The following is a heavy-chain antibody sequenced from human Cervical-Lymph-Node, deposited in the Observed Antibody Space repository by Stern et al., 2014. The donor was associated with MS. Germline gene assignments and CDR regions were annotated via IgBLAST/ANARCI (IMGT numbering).Heavy chain of an antibody. CDR3: AKHRAGYKPDNAY. CDR2: ISGGGGST. Sequence: EVQLVQSGGGLVQPGGSLRLSCTASGFTFTNYAMSWVRQPPGKGLAGVSVISGGGGSTFYADSGKGRVTISGDNSQNPLVLEMNSLRAEDTAVYYCAKHRAGYKPDNAYGAQGTLVPVSS. CDR1: GFTFTNYA. D-gene: IGHD5-24*01. J-gene: IGHJ4*02. V-gene: IGHV3-23*04.